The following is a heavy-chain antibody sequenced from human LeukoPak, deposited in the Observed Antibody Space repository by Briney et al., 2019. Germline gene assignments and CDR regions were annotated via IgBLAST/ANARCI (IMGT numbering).Heavy chain of an antibody. CDR2: VTGRGSST. J-gene: IGHJ4*02. D-gene: IGHD3-9*01. CDR3: AKWGDFDILTGYYVSDF. Sequence: GGSLRLSCVASGFTFSNYAMSWVRQAPGKRLEWVSAVTGRGSSTYYADSVKGRFTISRDNSRNTLFLQMNSLRAEDTAIYYCAKWGDFDILTGYYVSDFWGQGTLVIVSS. V-gene: IGHV3-23*01. CDR1: GFTFSNYA.